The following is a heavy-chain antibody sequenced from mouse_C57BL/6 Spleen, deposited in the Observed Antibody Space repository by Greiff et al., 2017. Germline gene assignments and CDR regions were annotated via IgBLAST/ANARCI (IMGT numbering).Heavy chain of an antibody. V-gene: IGHV1-85*01. Sequence: VQLQQSGPELVKPGASVKLSCKASGYTFTSYDINWVKQRPGQGLEWIGWIYPRDGSTKYNEKFKGKATLTVDTSSSTAYMELHSLTSEDSAVYFCARAGHSNPPWFAYWGQGTLVTVSA. CDR1: GYTFTSYD. CDR2: IYPRDGST. J-gene: IGHJ3*01. CDR3: ARAGHSNPPWFAY. D-gene: IGHD2-5*01.